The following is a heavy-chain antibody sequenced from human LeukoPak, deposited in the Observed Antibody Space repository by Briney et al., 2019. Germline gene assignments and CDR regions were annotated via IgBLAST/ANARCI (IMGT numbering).Heavy chain of an antibody. CDR3: ARNYYERGYYYYYGMDV. CDR1: GGSISSGGYY. CDR2: IYYSGST. V-gene: IGHV4-31*03. J-gene: IGHJ6*02. D-gene: IGHD3-22*01. Sequence: SQTLSLTCTVSGGSISSGGYYWSWIRQHPGKGLEWIGYIYYSGSTSYNPSLKSRVTISVNTSKNQFSLKLSSVTAADTAVYYCARNYYERGYYYYYGMDVWGQGTTVTVSS.